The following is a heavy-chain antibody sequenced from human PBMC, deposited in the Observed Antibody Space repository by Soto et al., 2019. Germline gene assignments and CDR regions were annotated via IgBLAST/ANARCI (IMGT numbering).Heavy chain of an antibody. CDR1: GFTFSSYA. J-gene: IGHJ6*03. V-gene: IGHV3-23*01. CDR3: AKAGLWFGELYYYYMDV. D-gene: IGHD3-10*01. CDR2: ISGSGGST. Sequence: GGSLRLSCAASGFTFSSYAMSWVRQAPGKGLEWVSAISGSGGSTYYADSVKGRFTISRDNSKNTLYLQMNSLRAEDTAVYYCAKAGLWFGELYYYYMDVWGKGTTVTVSS.